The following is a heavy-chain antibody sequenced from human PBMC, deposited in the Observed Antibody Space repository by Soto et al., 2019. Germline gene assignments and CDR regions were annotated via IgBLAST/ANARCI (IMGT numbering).Heavy chain of an antibody. D-gene: IGHD2-2*01. CDR2: ISSSSSYI. CDR1: GFTFSSYS. J-gene: IGHJ6*02. CDR3: ARERGMLWVPDMDYRMDV. Sequence: GGSLRLSCAASGFTFSSYSMNWVRQAPGKGLEWVSSISSSSSYIYYADSVKGRFTISRDNAKNSLYLQMNSLRAGDTAVYYCARERGMLWVPDMDYRMDVWGQATTVTDSS. V-gene: IGHV3-21*01.